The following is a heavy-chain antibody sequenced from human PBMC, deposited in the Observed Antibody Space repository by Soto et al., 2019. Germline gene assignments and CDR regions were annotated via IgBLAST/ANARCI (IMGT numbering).Heavy chain of an antibody. V-gene: IGHV1-2*02. J-gene: IGHJ4*02. Sequence: QVQLVQSGAEVKKPGASVKVSCKTSGYTFSAYYMHWVRQAPGQGLEWMGWINPKSGGTRYAQKFQGRVTMTRDTSISTATTELTTLKSDARAVYYCATGGTFAYVTSGDSVYWGQGTLVTVSS. CDR1: GYTFSAYY. D-gene: IGHD2-21*01. CDR2: INPKSGGT. CDR3: ATGGTFAYVTSGDSVY.